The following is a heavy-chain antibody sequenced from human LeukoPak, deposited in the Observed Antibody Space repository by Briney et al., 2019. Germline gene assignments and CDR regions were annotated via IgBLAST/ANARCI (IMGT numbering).Heavy chain of an antibody. V-gene: IGHV7-4-1*02. CDR2: INTNTGNP. Sequence: ASVKVSCRASGYTFTSFAMNWVRQAPGQGLEWMGWINTNTGNPTYAQGFTGRFVFSLDTSVSTACLQISSLKAEDTAVYYCARVMLQMATIVSWFDPWGQGTLVTVSS. CDR1: GYTFTSFA. J-gene: IGHJ5*02. D-gene: IGHD5-24*01. CDR3: ARVMLQMATIVSWFDP.